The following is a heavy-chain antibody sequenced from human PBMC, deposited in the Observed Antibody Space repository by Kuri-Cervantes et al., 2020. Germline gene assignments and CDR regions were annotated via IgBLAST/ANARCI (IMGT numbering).Heavy chain of an antibody. CDR2: IYYSGST. Sequence: SESLRLSCTVSGGSISSYYWSWIRQPPGKGMEWIGYIYYSGSTNYNPTLKSRVTISVDTSKNQSSLKLSSVAAADTAVYYCARSGYYNYWYFDLWGRGTLVTVSS. V-gene: IGHV4-59*01. J-gene: IGHJ2*01. CDR1: GGSISSYY. CDR3: ARSGYYNYWYFDL. D-gene: IGHD3-3*01.